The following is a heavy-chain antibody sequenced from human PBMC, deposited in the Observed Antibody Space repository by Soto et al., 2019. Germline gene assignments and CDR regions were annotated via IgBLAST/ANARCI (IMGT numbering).Heavy chain of an antibody. D-gene: IGHD6-13*01. J-gene: IGHJ4*02. CDR1: GFTFSSYG. CDR2: IWYDGSNK. Sequence: GGSLRLSCAASGFTFSSYGMHWVRQAPGKGLEWVAVIWYDGSNKYYADSVKGRFTISRDNSKNTLYLQMNSLRAEDTAVYYCARDVGAAAGTDYWGQGTLVTVSS. CDR3: ARDVGAAAGTDY. V-gene: IGHV3-33*01.